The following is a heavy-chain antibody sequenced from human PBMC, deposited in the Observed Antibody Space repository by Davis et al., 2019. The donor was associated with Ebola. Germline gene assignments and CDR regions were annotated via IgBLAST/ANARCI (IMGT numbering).Heavy chain of an antibody. CDR3: ARERAVAHFDY. J-gene: IGHJ4*02. CDR1: GFTFSIYS. CDR2: ISSSSSTT. Sequence: GVSLRLSCAASGFTFSIYSMNWVRQAPGKGLEWVSYISSSSSTTYYADSVKGRFTISRDNAKNSLYLQMNSLRAEDTAVYYCARERAVAHFDYWGQGTLVTVSS. V-gene: IGHV3-48*04. D-gene: IGHD4-23*01.